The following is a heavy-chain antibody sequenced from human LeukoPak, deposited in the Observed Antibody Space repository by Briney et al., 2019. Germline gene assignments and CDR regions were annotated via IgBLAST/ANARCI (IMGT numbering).Heavy chain of an antibody. V-gene: IGHV1-8*01. J-gene: IGHJ4*02. D-gene: IGHD3-22*01. CDR1: GYTFTSYD. CDR3: ARRDYYDSSGHDY. Sequence: ASVKVSRKASGYTFTSYDINWVRQATGQGREWMGWMNPNSGNTGYAQKFQGRVTMTSNTSISPAYMELSSLRSEDTAVYYCARRDYYDSSGHDYWGQGTLATVSS. CDR2: MNPNSGNT.